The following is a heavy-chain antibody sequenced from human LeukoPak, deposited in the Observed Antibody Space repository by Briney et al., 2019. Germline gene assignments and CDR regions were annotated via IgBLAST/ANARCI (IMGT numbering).Heavy chain of an antibody. V-gene: IGHV3-13*01. Sequence: GRSLRLSCAASGFTFSSYDMHWVRQATGKGLECGSAIGTAGDTYYPGSVKGRFTISRENAKNSLYLQMNSLRAGDTAVYYCARGSRYGSGSYYGGHFDYWGQGTLVTVSS. CDR2: IGTAGDT. CDR1: GFTFSSYD. CDR3: ARGSRYGSGSYYGGHFDY. J-gene: IGHJ4*02. D-gene: IGHD3-10*01.